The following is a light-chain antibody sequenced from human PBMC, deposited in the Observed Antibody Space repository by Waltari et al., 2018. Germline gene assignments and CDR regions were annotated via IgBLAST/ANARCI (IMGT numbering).Light chain of an antibody. J-gene: IGLJ1*01. CDR1: NSDVGGYIF. CDR3: WSYAGRYTYV. Sequence: QSALTQPRSVSGSPGQSVTISCTGTNSDVGGYIFVSWYQQHPGKAPKLMIYDVTKRPSGVPDRFSGSKSGNTASLTISGLQAEDEADYYGWSYAGRYTYVVGTGTKVTVL. V-gene: IGLV2-11*01. CDR2: DVT.